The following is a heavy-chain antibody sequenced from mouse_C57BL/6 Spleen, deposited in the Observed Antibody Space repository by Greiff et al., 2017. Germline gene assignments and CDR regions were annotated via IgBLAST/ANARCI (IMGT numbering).Heavy chain of an antibody. CDR1: GYTFTSYW. CDR3: ARERLLPWFAC. Sequence: QVQLQQPGAELVKPGASVKMSCKASGYTFTSYWIPWVKQRPGQGLEWIGDIYPAGGCTNYNEKFKSKATVTVDTSSSTAYMQLSSLTSEDSAVYYGARERLLPWFACWGQGTLVTVSA. CDR2: IYPAGGCT. V-gene: IGHV1-55*01. D-gene: IGHD2-3*01. J-gene: IGHJ3*01.